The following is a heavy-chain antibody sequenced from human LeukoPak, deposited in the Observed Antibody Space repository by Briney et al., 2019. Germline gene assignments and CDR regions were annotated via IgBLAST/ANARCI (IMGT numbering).Heavy chain of an antibody. J-gene: IGHJ5*02. CDR3: ARMVNLYDFWSGYYSGSFDP. CDR2: IIPIFGTA. D-gene: IGHD3-3*01. Sequence: GASVKVSCKASGYTFTDYYMHWVRQAPGQGLEWMGGIIPIFGTANYAQKFQGRVTITADESTSTAYMELSSLRSEDTAVYYCARMVNLYDFWSGYYSGSFDPWGQGTLVTVSS. V-gene: IGHV1-69*13. CDR1: GYTFTDYY.